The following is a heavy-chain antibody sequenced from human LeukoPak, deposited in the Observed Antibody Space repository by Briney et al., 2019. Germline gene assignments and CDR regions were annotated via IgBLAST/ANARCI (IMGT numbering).Heavy chain of an antibody. CDR3: AKDTYYYYYMDV. V-gene: IGHV3-23*01. CDR1: GFTFSSSA. Sequence: GGSLRLSCAASGFTFSSSAMNWVRQAPGKGLEWVSTISGSGGSTYYADSVKGRFTIFRDNSKNTLYLQMNSLRAEDTAVYYCAKDTYYYYYMDVWGKGTTVTVSS. J-gene: IGHJ6*03. CDR2: ISGSGGST.